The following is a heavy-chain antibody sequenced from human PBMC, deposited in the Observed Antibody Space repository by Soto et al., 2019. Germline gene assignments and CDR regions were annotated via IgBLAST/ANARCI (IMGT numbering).Heavy chain of an antibody. Sequence: QVQLQESGPGLVKPSETLSLTCTVSGGSVSSGNYYWSWIRQPPGKGLEWIGFIYYTGSTSYNPSLKNRVTISIATSEHQLCLELSSVTAADTAVYYCASALCCGGGSCSFDPWGHGTLVTVSS. CDR3: ASALCCGGGSCSFDP. V-gene: IGHV4-61*01. CDR1: GGSVSSGNYY. J-gene: IGHJ5*02. CDR2: IYYTGST. D-gene: IGHD2-15*01.